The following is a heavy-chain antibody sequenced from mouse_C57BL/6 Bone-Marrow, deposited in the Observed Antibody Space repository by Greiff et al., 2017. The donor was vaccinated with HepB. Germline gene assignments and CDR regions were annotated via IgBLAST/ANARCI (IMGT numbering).Heavy chain of an antibody. J-gene: IGHJ4*01. CDR3: ARGGLLSAMDY. V-gene: IGHV1-64*01. CDR2: IHPNSGST. D-gene: IGHD2-1*01. CDR1: GYTFTSYW. Sequence: QVQLKQPGAELVKPGASVKLSCKASGYTFTSYWMHWVKQRPGQGLEWIGMIHPNSGSTNYNEKFKSKATLTVDKSSSTAYMQLRSLTSEDSAVYYCARGGLLSAMDYWGQGTSVTVSA.